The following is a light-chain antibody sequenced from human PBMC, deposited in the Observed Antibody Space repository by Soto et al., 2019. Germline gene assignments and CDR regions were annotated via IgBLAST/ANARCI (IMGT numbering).Light chain of an antibody. CDR1: QTLNNY. CDR3: LPAYRFPWT. J-gene: IGKJ1*01. V-gene: IGKV1-39*01. CDR2: ASS. Sequence: DVQLTQSPSSLSASVGDRVTITCRASQTLNNYLNWYQHKPGKAPKFLIFASSSLQTGVPSRFSGKASRTDFTLPIDNLQPEDFATYLCLPAYRFPWTFRQGTKVE.